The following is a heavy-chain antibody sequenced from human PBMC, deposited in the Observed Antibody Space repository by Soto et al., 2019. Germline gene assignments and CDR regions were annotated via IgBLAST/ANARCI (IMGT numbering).Heavy chain of an antibody. V-gene: IGHV4-30-4*01. CDR2: IYYSGNT. CDR1: GGSISSGDNS. Sequence: SETLSLTCTVSGGSISSGDNSWSWIRQPPGKGLEWIGYIYYSGNTYYNPSLRGRVTMSLDTSRNQLSLQLSSVAAADTAVYYCARGRWEQLNYFDSWGQGTPVTAPQ. J-gene: IGHJ4*02. D-gene: IGHD1-26*01. CDR3: ARGRWEQLNYFDS.